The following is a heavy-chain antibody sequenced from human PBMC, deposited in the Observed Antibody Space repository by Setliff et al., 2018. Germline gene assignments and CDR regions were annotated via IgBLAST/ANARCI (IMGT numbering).Heavy chain of an antibody. V-gene: IGHV4-39*01. CDR2: FYFGENT. Sequence: PSETLSLTCTVSGGSISSHGFYWGWIRQPPGEGLEWIGSFYFGENTHYHPSLKSRLTISVDTSKTQFSLQLSSVTAADTAVYYCARHGRYTGTYADAFDIWGQGTMVTVS. D-gene: IGHD1-26*01. CDR3: ARHGRYTGTYADAFDI. J-gene: IGHJ3*02. CDR1: GGSISSHGFY.